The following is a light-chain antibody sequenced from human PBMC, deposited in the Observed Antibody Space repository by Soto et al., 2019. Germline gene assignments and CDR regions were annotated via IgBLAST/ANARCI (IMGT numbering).Light chain of an antibody. Sequence: DIQMTQSPSTLSGSVGDRVTITCRASQTISSWLAWYQQKPGKAPKLLIYKASSLESGVPSRFNGSGSGTEFTLTISSLQPDDFATYYCQQYNSYSITFGQGTRLEI. CDR2: KAS. CDR1: QTISSW. V-gene: IGKV1-5*03. J-gene: IGKJ5*01. CDR3: QQYNSYSIT.